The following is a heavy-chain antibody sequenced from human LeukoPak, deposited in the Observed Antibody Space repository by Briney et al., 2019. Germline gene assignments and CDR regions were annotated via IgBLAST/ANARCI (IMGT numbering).Heavy chain of an antibody. CDR2: ISGSGGST. J-gene: IGHJ4*02. Sequence: PGGSLRLSCAASGFTFSSYAMSWVRQAPGKGLEWVSAISGSGGSTYYADSVKGRFTISRDNSKNTLYLQMNSLRAEDTAVYYCAKEGRWIGDYDSSGYYFDYWGQGTLVTVSS. V-gene: IGHV3-23*01. CDR1: GFTFSSYA. D-gene: IGHD3-22*01. CDR3: AKEGRWIGDYDSSGYYFDY.